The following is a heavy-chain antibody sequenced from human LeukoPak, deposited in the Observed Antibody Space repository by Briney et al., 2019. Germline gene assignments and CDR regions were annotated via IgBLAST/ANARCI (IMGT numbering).Heavy chain of an antibody. J-gene: IGHJ4*02. CDR1: GYSISSGYH. V-gene: IGHV4-38-2*02. CDR2: INHSGST. Sequence: SETLSLTCSVSGYSISSGYHWSWIRQPPGKGLEWIGEINHSGSTNYNPSLKSRVTISVDTSKNQFSLKLSSVTAADTAVYYCARGGSPVGATDDYWGQGTLVTVSS. D-gene: IGHD1-26*01. CDR3: ARGGSPVGATDDY.